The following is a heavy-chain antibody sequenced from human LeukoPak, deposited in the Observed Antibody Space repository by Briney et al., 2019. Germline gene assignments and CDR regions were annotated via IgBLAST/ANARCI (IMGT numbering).Heavy chain of an antibody. D-gene: IGHD6-13*01. CDR1: GGSISSGGYY. V-gene: IGHV4-31*03. Sequence: SQTLSLTCTVSGGSISSGGYYWSWIRQHPGKGLEWIGYIYYSGSTYYNPSLKSRVTISVDTSKNQFSLKLSSVTAADTAVYYCARDRSSSWGCWFDPWGQGTLVTVSS. CDR3: ARDRSSSWGCWFDP. J-gene: IGHJ5*02. CDR2: IYYSGST.